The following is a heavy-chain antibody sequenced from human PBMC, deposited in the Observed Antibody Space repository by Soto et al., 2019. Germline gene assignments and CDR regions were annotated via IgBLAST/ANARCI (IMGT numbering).Heavy chain of an antibody. J-gene: IGHJ6*02. CDR3: ARVYSSGYYYYYYGMDV. D-gene: IGHD3-22*01. CDR2: IYYSGST. CDR1: GGSISSYY. Sequence: SETLSLTCTVSGGSISSYYWSWIRQPPGKGLEWIGYIYYSGSTIYNPSLKSRVTISVDTSKNQFSLKLSSVTAADTAVYYCARVYSSGYYYYYYGMDVWGQGTTVTVSS. V-gene: IGHV4-59*01.